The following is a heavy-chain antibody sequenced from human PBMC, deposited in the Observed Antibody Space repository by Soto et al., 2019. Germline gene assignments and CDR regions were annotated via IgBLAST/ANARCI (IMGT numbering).Heavy chain of an antibody. D-gene: IGHD6-19*01. CDR1: GFTFSDYY. CDR3: ARVPVAGDYYYYGMDV. J-gene: IGHJ6*02. CDR2: ISSSGSTI. Sequence: GGSLRLSCAASGFTFSDYYMSWIRQAPGKGLEWVSYISSSGSTIYYADSVKGRFTISRDNAKNSLYLQMNSLRAEDTAVYYCARVPVAGDYYYYGMDVWGQGTTVTVSS. V-gene: IGHV3-11*01.